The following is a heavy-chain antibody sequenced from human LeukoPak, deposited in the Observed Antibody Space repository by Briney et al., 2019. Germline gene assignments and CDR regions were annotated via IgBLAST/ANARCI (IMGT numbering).Heavy chain of an antibody. CDR2: IIPIFGTA. Sequence: SVKVSCKASGGTFSSYAISWVRQAPGQGLEWMGGIIPIFGTANYAQKFQGRVTITADKSTSTAYMELSSLRSEDTAVYYCARGGDYDILTGLYDYWGQGTLVTVSS. D-gene: IGHD3-9*01. J-gene: IGHJ4*02. CDR3: ARGGDYDILTGLYDY. CDR1: GGTFSSYA. V-gene: IGHV1-69*06.